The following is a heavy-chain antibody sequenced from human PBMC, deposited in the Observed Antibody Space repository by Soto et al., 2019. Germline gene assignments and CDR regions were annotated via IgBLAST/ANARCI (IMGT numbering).Heavy chain of an antibody. V-gene: IGHV3-33*01. D-gene: IGHD2-15*01. CDR3: ASEYCSGGSCYYYGMDV. Sequence: QVQLVESGGGVVQPGRSLRLSCAASGFTFSSYGMHWVRQAPGKGLEWVAVIWYDGNNKYYADSVKGRFTISRDNSKNPMYLQMNSLRAEDTAVYYCASEYCSGGSCYYYGMDVWGQGTTVTVSS. J-gene: IGHJ6*02. CDR2: IWYDGNNK. CDR1: GFTFSSYG.